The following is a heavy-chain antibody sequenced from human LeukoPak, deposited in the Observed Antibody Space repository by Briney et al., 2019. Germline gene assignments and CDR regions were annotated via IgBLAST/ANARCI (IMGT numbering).Heavy chain of an antibody. V-gene: IGHV1-18*01. J-gene: IGHJ4*02. Sequence: GASVKVSCKASGYTFTNYGISWVRQAPGQGLEWMGWISGNNGNTNYAQKLQGRVTMTTDTSTSTAYMELRSLRSDDTAVYYCARNTLWFGEDYWGQGTLVTVSS. CDR2: ISGNNGNT. CDR3: ARNTLWFGEDY. D-gene: IGHD3-10*01. CDR1: GYTFTNYG.